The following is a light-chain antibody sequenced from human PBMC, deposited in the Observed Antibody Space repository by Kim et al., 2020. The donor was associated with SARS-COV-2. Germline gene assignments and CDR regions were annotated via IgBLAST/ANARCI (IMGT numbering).Light chain of an antibody. J-gene: IGKJ5*01. CDR1: QDIRND. CDR3: LQHSTYPIT. CDR2: GAS. V-gene: IGKV1-17*01. Sequence: ASVGDRVTITGRASQDIRNDLGWYQQNPGRAPKRLIYGASSLQSGVPSRFSGSGSGTELTLTISSVQPEDFATYFCLQHSTYPITFGQGTRLEIK.